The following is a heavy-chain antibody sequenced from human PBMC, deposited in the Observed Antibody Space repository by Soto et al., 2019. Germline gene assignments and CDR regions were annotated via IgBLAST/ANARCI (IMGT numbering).Heavy chain of an antibody. CDR3: AKRRGAGGHFDY. CDR2: MVSIGGST. D-gene: IGHD2-15*01. V-gene: IGHV3-23*01. J-gene: IGHJ4*02. CDR1: GFTFSSYA. Sequence: DVPLLESGGGLVQPEGSLRLSCAASGFTFSSYAMGWVRQGPGKGLEWVAMVSIGGSTHYADSVRGRFTISRDNSKNTLSLQMNSLTAEDTAVYFCAKRRGAGGHFDYWGQGALVTVSS.